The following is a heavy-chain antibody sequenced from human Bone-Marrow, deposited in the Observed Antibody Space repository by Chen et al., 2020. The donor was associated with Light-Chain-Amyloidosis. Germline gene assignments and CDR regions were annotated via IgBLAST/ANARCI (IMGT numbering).Heavy chain of an antibody. V-gene: IGHV3-7*01. Sequence: QLVESGGGLVQPGGSLRLSCVVSGFTFRNAWMSWVRQAPGKGLEWVANRRQDGFEKWHVDSVRGRFTISRDNVKGVLYLEMNSLTVEDTAIYYCARDWSYIVDYWGQGTPVTVSS. CDR3: ARDWSYIVDY. D-gene: IGHD2-8*02. CDR1: GFTFRNAW. J-gene: IGHJ4*02. CDR2: RRQDGFEK.